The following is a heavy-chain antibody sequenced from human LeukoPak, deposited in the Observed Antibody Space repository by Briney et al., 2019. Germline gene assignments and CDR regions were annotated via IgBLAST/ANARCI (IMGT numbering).Heavy chain of an antibody. J-gene: IGHJ4*02. CDR1: GFTFSSYS. D-gene: IGHD2-21*02. V-gene: IGHV3-48*01. Sequence: PGGSLRLSCAASGFTFSSYSMNWVRQAPGQGLEWVSYISASGSIIYYADSVKGRFTISRDNSKNTLYLQMNSLRAEDTAVYYCARGDSVVTAAYWGQGTLVTVSS. CDR3: ARGDSVVTAAY. CDR2: ISASGSII.